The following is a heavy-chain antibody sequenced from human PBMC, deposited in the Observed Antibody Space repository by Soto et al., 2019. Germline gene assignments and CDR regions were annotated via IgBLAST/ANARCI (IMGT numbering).Heavy chain of an antibody. V-gene: IGHV2-5*02. CDR2: IYWDDDR. J-gene: IGHJ3*01. CDR3: AHSAWYAFGF. CDR1: GFSLTTTGAG. D-gene: IGHD2-8*02. Sequence: QITLKESGPTLVKPTQTLTLTCTFSGFSLTTTGAGVGWIRQPPGKALEWLALIYWDDDRRYSPSLKSRLTITKDTSKNQLVLTMTNMDPVDTATSFCAHSAWYAFGFWGQGTLVTVSS.